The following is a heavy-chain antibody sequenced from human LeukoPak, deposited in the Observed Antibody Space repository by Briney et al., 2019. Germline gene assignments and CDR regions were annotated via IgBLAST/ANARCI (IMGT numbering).Heavy chain of an antibody. J-gene: IGHJ4*02. CDR2: IIPIFGTA. Sequence: ASVKVSCKASGGTFSRYAISWLRPAPEQGLEWMGGIIPIFGTANYAQKFQGRVTITTDESTSTAYMELSSLRSEDTAVYYCARGPELERFDYWGQGTLVTVSS. CDR3: ARGPELERFDY. V-gene: IGHV1-69*05. CDR1: GGTFSRYA. D-gene: IGHD1-1*01.